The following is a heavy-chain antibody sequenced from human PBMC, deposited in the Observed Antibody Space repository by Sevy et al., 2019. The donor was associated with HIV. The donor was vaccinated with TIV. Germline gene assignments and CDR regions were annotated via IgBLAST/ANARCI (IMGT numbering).Heavy chain of an antibody. CDR2: SNPNSGGT. CDR1: GYTVTGYY. CDR3: AREWLAATPPRYFDY. V-gene: IGHV1-2*02. Sequence: ASVKVSCKASGYTVTGYYMHWVRQAPGQGLEWMGWSNPNSGGTNYAQKFQGRVTMTRDTSISTAYMELSRLRSDDTAVYYCAREWLAATPPRYFDYWGHGTLVTVSS. J-gene: IGHJ4*01. D-gene: IGHD2-15*01.